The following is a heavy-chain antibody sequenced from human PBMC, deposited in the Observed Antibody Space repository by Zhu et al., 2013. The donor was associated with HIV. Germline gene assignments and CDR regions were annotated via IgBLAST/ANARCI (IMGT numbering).Heavy chain of an antibody. V-gene: IGHV1-69*06. CDR2: IIPIFGTA. D-gene: IGHD6-6*01. Sequence: QVQLVQSGAEVKKPGSSVKVSCKASGGTFSSYAISWVRQAPGQGLEWMGGIIPIFGTANYAQKFQGRVTITADKSTSTAYMELSSLRSEDTAVYYCARAPVDLCLDGEKQLVSYYGMDVWGQGP. CDR1: GGTFSSYA. CDR3: ARAPVDLCLDGEKQLVSYYGMDV. J-gene: IGHJ6*02.